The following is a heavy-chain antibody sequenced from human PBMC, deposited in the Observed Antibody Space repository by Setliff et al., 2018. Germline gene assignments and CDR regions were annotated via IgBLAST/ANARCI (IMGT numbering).Heavy chain of an antibody. V-gene: IGHV1-46*01. Sequence: ASVKVSCKASGFTFINYYMHWLRQAPGQGLEWLGIISPGGGATTYAQKFQGRVTMTRDTSTSTIYMELASLIYDDTAVYYCARAGDAATNRKGVFEFWGQGTLVTVSS. CDR3: ARAGDAATNRKGVFEF. D-gene: IGHD1-26*01. CDR1: GFTFINYY. CDR2: ISPGGGAT. J-gene: IGHJ4*02.